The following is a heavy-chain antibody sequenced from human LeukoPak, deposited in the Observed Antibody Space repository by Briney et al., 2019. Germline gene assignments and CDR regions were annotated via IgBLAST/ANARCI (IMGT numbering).Heavy chain of an antibody. J-gene: IGHJ5*02. CDR1: GGSISSSSYY. V-gene: IGHV4-39*07. CDR3: ARDGSPHDYGSGSYYTP. D-gene: IGHD3-10*01. CDR2: IYYSGST. Sequence: PSETLSLTCTVSGGSISSSSYYWGWIRQPPGKGLEWIGSIYYSGSTYYNPSLKSRVTISVDMSKNQFSLKLSSVTAADTAVYYCARDGSPHDYGSGSYYTPWGQGTLVTVSS.